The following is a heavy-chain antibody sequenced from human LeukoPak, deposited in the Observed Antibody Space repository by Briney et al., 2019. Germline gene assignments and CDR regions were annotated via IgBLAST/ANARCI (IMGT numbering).Heavy chain of an antibody. CDR1: GYSCTCDL. D-gene: IGHD4-17*01. J-gene: IGHJ4*02. V-gene: IGHV5-51*01. CDR3: ARLSTTVTTIGFDY. Sequence: GEPLMFCGECGGYSCTCDLIGGVRQMGGKGVEWLGISYPGDCDTRYSPSFQGQVTISADKSISTAYLQWSSLKASDTAMYYCARLSTTVTTIGFDYWGQGTLVTVSS. CDR2: SYPGDCDT.